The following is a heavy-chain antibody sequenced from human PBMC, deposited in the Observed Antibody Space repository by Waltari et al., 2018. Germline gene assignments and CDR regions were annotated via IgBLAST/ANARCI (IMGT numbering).Heavy chain of an antibody. J-gene: IGHJ6*03. CDR2: LHHSGST. CDR3: ARAVRCSGGSCESHYMDV. V-gene: IGHV4-38-2*01. Sequence: QVQLQESGPGLVKPSATLSLTCAVSGYSISSGYYWVWIRQPPGKGLECIGSLHHSGSTDYNPSLRSRVTISVDTSKNQFSLKLSSVTAADTAVHYCARAVRCSGGSCESHYMDVWGKGTTVTVSS. D-gene: IGHD2-15*01. CDR1: GYSISSGYY.